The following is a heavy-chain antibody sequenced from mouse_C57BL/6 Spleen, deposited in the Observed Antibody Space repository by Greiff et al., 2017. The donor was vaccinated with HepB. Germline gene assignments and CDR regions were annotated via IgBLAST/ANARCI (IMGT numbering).Heavy chain of an antibody. CDR2: IYPGDGDT. J-gene: IGHJ1*03. D-gene: IGHD2-3*01. V-gene: IGHV1-82*01. Sequence: VQRVESGPELVKPGASVKISCKASGYAFSSSWMNWVKQRPGKGLEWIGRIYPGDGDTNYTGKFKGKATLTADKSSSTAYMQLSSLTSEDSAVYFCARGGYYVDWYFDVWGTGTTVTVSS. CDR3: ARGGYYVDWYFDV. CDR1: GYAFSSSW.